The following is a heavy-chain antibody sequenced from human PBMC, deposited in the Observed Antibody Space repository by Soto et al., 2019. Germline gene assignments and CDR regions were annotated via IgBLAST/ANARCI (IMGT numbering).Heavy chain of an antibody. J-gene: IGHJ4*02. D-gene: IGHD6-19*01. V-gene: IGHV3-30*18. CDR3: AKDSQWLVQRAYFDY. CDR1: GFTFSSYG. Sequence: GGSLRLSCAASGFTFSSYGMHWVRQAPGKGLEWVAVISYDGSNKYYADSVKGRFTISRDNSKNTLYLQMNSLRAEDTAVYYCAKDSQWLVQRAYFDYWGQGTLVTVSS. CDR2: ISYDGSNK.